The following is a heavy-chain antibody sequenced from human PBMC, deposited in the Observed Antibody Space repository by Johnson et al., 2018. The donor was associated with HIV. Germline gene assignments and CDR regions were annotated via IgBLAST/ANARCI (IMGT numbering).Heavy chain of an antibody. CDR3: AREVGIQLWSSDAFDI. CDR1: GFTFSSYA. CDR2: ISGSGGST. J-gene: IGHJ3*02. D-gene: IGHD5-18*01. Sequence: VQVVESGGGLVKPGGSLRLSCAASGFTFSSYAMHWVRQAPGRGLEWVSAISGSGGSTYYADSVKGRFTISRYNSKNTLYLQMNSLRAEDTALYYCAREVGIQLWSSDAFDIWGQGTMVTVSS. V-gene: IGHV3-23*04.